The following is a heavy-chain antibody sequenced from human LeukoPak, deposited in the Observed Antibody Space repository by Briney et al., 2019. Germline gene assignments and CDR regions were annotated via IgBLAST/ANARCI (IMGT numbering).Heavy chain of an antibody. CDR1: GGSISRFF. V-gene: IGHV4-59*08. J-gene: IGHJ4*02. D-gene: IGHD4-17*01. CDR3: VRQSYYDYGTPYFDY. CDR2: IYFSGST. Sequence: WETLSLTCTVSGGSISRFFWSWIRQPPGKGLEWSGDIYFSGSTNYNPSLKSRVTISVDTSKNQFSLKLSSVTAADTAVYYCVRQSYYDYGTPYFDYWGQGTLVTVSS.